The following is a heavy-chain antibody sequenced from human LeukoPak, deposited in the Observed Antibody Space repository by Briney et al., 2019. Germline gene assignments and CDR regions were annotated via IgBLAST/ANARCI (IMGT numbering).Heavy chain of an antibody. V-gene: IGHV3-30*02. CDR2: IRYDGSNK. J-gene: IGHJ4*02. CDR1: GFTFSSYG. D-gene: IGHD2-21*02. CDR3: AKDLVPGGDCYAFDY. Sequence: PGGSLRLSCAASGFTFSSYGMHWVRQAPGKGLEWVAFIRYDGSNKYYADSVKGRFTISRDNSKNTLYLQMNSLRAEDTAVYYCAKDLVPGGDCYAFDYWGQGTLVTVSS.